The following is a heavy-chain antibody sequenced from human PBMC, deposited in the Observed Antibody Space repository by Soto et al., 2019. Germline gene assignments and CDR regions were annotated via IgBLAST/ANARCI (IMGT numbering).Heavy chain of an antibody. Sequence: ASVKVSCKASGYTFTGYYMHWVRQAPGQGLEWMGWINPNSGGTNYAQKFQGWVTMTRDTCISTAYMELSRLRSDDTAVYYCARGSMVYAIRDYYGIDVWGQGTTVTVSS. CDR1: GYTFTGYY. D-gene: IGHD2-8*01. V-gene: IGHV1-2*04. CDR2: INPNSGGT. CDR3: ARGSMVYAIRDYYGIDV. J-gene: IGHJ6*02.